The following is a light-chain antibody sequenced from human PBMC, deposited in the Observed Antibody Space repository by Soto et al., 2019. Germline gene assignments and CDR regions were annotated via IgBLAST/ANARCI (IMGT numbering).Light chain of an antibody. Sequence: DIQMTQSPSTLSASVGDRVTITCRASQSISSWLAWYQQKPGKAPNLLIYKASSLESGVPSRFSGSGSWTEFTLTISSLQPDDFATYYCQQSFTFGPGTKVDIK. CDR1: QSISSW. CDR3: QQSFT. CDR2: KAS. V-gene: IGKV1-5*03. J-gene: IGKJ3*01.